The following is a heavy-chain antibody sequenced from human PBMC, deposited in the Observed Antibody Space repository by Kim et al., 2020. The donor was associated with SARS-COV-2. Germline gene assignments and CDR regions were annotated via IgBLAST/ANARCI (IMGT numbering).Heavy chain of an antibody. Sequence: SVKVSYKASGGTFSSYAISWVRQAPGQGLEWMGGIIPIFGTANYAQKFQGRVTITADESTSTAYMELSSLRSEDTAVYYCARDRGKLYCSGGSCYSMSGYVGMDVWGQGTTVTVSS. CDR3: ARDRGKLYCSGGSCYSMSGYVGMDV. V-gene: IGHV1-69*13. J-gene: IGHJ6*02. CDR1: GGTFSSYA. CDR2: IIPIFGTA. D-gene: IGHD2-15*01.